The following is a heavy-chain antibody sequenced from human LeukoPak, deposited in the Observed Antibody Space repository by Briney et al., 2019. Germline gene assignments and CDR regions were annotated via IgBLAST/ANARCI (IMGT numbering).Heavy chain of an antibody. V-gene: IGHV4-39*07. D-gene: IGHD3-16*02. J-gene: IGHJ4*02. CDR1: GGSISSSSYY. Sequence: ETLSLTCTVSGGSISSSSYYWGWIRQPPGKGLEWIGSIYYSGSTYYNPSLKSRVTISVDTSKNQFSLKLSSVTAADTAVYYCARDVMITFGGVIVSDYWGQGTLVTVSS. CDR3: ARDVMITFGGVIVSDY. CDR2: IYYSGST.